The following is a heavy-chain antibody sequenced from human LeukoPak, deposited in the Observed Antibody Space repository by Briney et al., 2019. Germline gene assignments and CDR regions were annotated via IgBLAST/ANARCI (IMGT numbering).Heavy chain of an antibody. CDR2: IHYSGST. Sequence: SETLSLTCTVSGGSISSSNCYWGWVRQPPGMGLKLIGSIHYSGSTSYNPSLKSRVTISVDTSKNQFSLKLSSVTAADTAVYYCARALAYYDFWSGTNWFDPWGQGTLVTVSS. D-gene: IGHD3-3*01. J-gene: IGHJ5*02. CDR3: ARALAYYDFWSGTNWFDP. CDR1: GGSISSSNCY. V-gene: IGHV4-39*07.